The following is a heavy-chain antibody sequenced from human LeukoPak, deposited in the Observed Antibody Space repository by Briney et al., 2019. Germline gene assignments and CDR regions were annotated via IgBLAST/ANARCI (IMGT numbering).Heavy chain of an antibody. D-gene: IGHD3-3*01. V-gene: IGHV4-59*01. CDR3: ARWSGYYFY. J-gene: IGHJ4*02. CDR2: IDYSGST. CDR1: GFTFSDYY. Sequence: PGGSLRLSSAASGFTFSDYYWSWIRQPPGKGLEWIGYIDYSGSTNYNPSLKSRVTISVDTSKKQFSLKLSSVTAADTAVYYCARWSGYYFYWGQGTLVTVSS.